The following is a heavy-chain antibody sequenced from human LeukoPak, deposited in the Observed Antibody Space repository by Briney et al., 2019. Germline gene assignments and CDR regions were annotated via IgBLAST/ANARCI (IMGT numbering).Heavy chain of an antibody. CDR1: GFKFSSYC. CDR3: AKDRTYQAEKTYYYDSSGYYYDGAFDI. J-gene: IGHJ3*02. D-gene: IGHD3-22*01. CDR2: ISSSSSYI. V-gene: IGHV3-21*04. Sequence: PGGSLRLSCAASGFKFSSYCMKWVRQAPGKGLEWVSFISSSSSYIYYADSLKGRFTISRDNAKNSLYLQMNSLRAEDTALYYCAKDRTYQAEKTYYYDSSGYYYDGAFDIWGQGTMVTVSS.